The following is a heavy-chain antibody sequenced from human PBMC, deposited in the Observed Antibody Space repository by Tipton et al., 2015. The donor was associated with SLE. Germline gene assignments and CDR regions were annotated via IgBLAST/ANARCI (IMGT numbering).Heavy chain of an antibody. V-gene: IGHV4-61*09. CDR2: IYTSGST. CDR1: GGSISSGSYY. J-gene: IGHJ6*02. CDR3: ARQDSGWLYYYYGMDV. D-gene: IGHD6-19*01. Sequence: TLSLTCTVSGGSISSGSYYWSWIRQPAGKGLEWIGYIYTSGSTNYNPSLKSRVTISVDTSKNQFSLKLSSVTAADTAMYYCARQDSGWLYYYYGMDVWGQGATVTVSS.